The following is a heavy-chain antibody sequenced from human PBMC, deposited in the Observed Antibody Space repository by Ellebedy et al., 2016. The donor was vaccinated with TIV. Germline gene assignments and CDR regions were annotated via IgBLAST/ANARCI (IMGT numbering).Heavy chain of an antibody. Sequence: ASVKVSXXASGGIFSTYGINWVRQAPGQGLEWMGGITPIFGRAYYAQKFQGRVIITADESTTTAYMELSSLRFEDTAVYYCARGWTVAGSPDPSFFWGQGTLVTVSS. CDR3: ARGWTVAGSPDPSFF. V-gene: IGHV1-69*13. D-gene: IGHD6-19*01. J-gene: IGHJ4*02. CDR2: ITPIFGRA. CDR1: GGIFSTYG.